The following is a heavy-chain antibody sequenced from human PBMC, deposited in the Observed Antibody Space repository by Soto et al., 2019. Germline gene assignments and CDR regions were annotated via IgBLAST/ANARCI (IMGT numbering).Heavy chain of an antibody. CDR1: GFTFSSYG. CDR2: IWYDGSNK. D-gene: IGHD3-10*01. CDR3: ARGVEMVPRHDAFDI. V-gene: IGHV3-33*01. J-gene: IGHJ3*02. Sequence: QVQLVESGGGVVQPGRSLRLSCAASGFTFSSYGMHWVRQAPGKGLEWVAVIWYDGSNKYYADSVKGRFTISRDNSKNTLYLQMNSLRAEDTAVYYCARGVEMVPRHDAFDIWGQGTMVTVSS.